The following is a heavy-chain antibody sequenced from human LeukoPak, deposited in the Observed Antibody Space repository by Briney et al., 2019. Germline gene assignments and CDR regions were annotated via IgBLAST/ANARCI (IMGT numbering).Heavy chain of an antibody. D-gene: IGHD3-10*01. Sequence: PSETLSLTYTVSGYSISTDYYWGWIRQPPGKGLEWIGSLFHSGNTYDNPSLKSRVTISVDTSKNQFSLKLSSVTAADTAVYYCARASYYGSGSYLYYYYYYMDVWGKGTTVTISS. CDR2: LFHSGNT. V-gene: IGHV4-38-2*02. J-gene: IGHJ6*03. CDR3: ARASYYGSGSYLYYYYYYMDV. CDR1: GYSISTDYY.